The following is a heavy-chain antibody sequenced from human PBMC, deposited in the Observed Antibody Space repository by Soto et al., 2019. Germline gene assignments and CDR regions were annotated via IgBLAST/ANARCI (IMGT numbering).Heavy chain of an antibody. Sequence: EVQLLESGGGLVQPGGSLRLSCAASGFTFSSYAMNWVRQAPGKGLEGVSVISGSGDSTYYHDSVKGRFTISRDNSKNTLYLPMNSLRAEDTAVYYCARRSSGWYFDYWGQGTLATVSS. J-gene: IGHJ4*02. CDR3: ARRSSGWYFDY. CDR2: ISGSGDST. CDR1: GFTFSSYA. D-gene: IGHD6-19*01. V-gene: IGHV3-23*01.